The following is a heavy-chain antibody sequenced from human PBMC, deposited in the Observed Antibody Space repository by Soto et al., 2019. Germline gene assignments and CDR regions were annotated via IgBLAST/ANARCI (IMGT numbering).Heavy chain of an antibody. CDR3: ARSFGWYAIDQ. J-gene: IGHJ1*01. D-gene: IGHD6-19*01. CDR1: GGSISSYY. CDR2: IYYSGST. Sequence: SETLSLTCAVSGGSISSYYWSWIRQPPGKGLEWIGYIYYSGSTNYNPSLKSRVTISVDTSKNQFSLKLSSVTAADTAVYYCARSFGWYAIDQWGQGTLVTVSS. V-gene: IGHV4-59*12.